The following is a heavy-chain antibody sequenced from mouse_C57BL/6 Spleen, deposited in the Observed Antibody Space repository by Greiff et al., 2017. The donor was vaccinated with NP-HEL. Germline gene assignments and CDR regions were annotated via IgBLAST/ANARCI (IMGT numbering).Heavy chain of an antibody. CDR1: SYTFTSYW. Sequence: QVQLQQPGAELVQPGASVTLSCKASSYTFTSYWLHWVKQRPGQGLEWIGMIHPNSGSTNYNENFKSKATLSVDKSASTAYMQLSSLTSEDSAVYYCASEAFITTVVDYFDYWGQGTTLTVSS. D-gene: IGHD1-1*01. CDR2: IHPNSGST. V-gene: IGHV1-64*01. J-gene: IGHJ2*01. CDR3: ASEAFITTVVDYFDY.